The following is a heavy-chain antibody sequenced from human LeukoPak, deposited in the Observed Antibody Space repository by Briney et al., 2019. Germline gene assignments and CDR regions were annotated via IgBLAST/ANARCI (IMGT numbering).Heavy chain of an antibody. Sequence: SETLSVTCTVSGGSISSYYWSWIRQPAGKGLEWIGRIYTSGSTNYNTSLKSRVTMSVDTSKNQFSLKLSSVTAADTAVYYCARGGSSGWFYDYWGQGTLVTVSS. CDR3: ARGGSSGWFYDY. J-gene: IGHJ4*02. CDR1: GGSISSYY. CDR2: IYTSGST. V-gene: IGHV4-4*07. D-gene: IGHD6-19*01.